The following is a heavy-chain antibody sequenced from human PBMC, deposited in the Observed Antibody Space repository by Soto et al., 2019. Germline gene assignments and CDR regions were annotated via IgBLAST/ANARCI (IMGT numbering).Heavy chain of an antibody. Sequence: SETLSLTCTVSDGSISTSDYYWGWIRQPPGKGLEWIASIYYSGITYYGPSLKSRVTISIDTSKNQFSLKLTSLTAADTAVYYRARHPAGLRYFDSWGPGTLVT. CDR1: DGSISTSDYY. D-gene: IGHD3-9*01. J-gene: IGHJ4*02. CDR2: IYYSGIT. V-gene: IGHV4-39*01. CDR3: ARHPAGLRYFDS.